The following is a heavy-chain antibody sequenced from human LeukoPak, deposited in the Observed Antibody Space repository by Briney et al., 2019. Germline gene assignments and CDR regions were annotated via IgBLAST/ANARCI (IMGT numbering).Heavy chain of an antibody. CDR1: GGSISSGGYS. CDR3: ARDNCSGGSCYRVGWYFDL. V-gene: IGHV4-30-2*01. CDR2: IYRSGST. Sequence: SETLSLTCAVSGGSISSGGYSWSWIRQPPGKGLEWIGYIYRSGSTYYNPSLKSRVTISVDRSKNQFSLKLSSVTAADTAVYYCARDNCSGGSCYRVGWYFDLWGRGTLVTVSS. J-gene: IGHJ2*01. D-gene: IGHD2-15*01.